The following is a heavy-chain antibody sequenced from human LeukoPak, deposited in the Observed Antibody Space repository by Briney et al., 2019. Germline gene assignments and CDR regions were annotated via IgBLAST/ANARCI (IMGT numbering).Heavy chain of an antibody. V-gene: IGHV4-61*05. CDR3: TRSWGGTTAFDI. CDR1: GASISSKNYY. CDR2: VFYSGTT. J-gene: IGHJ3*02. D-gene: IGHD1-26*01. Sequence: SETLSLTCTVSGASISSKNYYWGWIRQPPGKGLEWIGFVFYSGTTNCNPSLKSRVTISVDTSKNQFSLKLHSVTAADTAVYYCTRSWGGTTAFDIWGQGTMVTVSS.